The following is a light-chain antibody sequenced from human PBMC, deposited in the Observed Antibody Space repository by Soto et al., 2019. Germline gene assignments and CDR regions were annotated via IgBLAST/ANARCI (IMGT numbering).Light chain of an antibody. J-gene: IGKJ1*01. CDR2: EAS. V-gene: IGKV3-11*01. Sequence: EIVLTQSPATLSLSPGERDTLSCRASQSVSSYLAWYQQKPGQAPRLLIYEASNRATGIPARFSGSGSGTDFTLTISSLEPEDFAVYYCQQRSNWPPWTFGEGTKGEIK. CDR3: QQRSNWPPWT. CDR1: QSVSSY.